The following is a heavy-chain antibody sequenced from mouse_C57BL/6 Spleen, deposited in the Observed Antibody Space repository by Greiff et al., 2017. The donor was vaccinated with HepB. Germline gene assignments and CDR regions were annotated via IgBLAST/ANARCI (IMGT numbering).Heavy chain of an antibody. D-gene: IGHD1-1*02. J-gene: IGHJ1*03. V-gene: IGHV1-19*01. CDR3: ARSGLWRYFDV. Sequence: EVKLVESGPVLVKPGASVKMSCKASGYTFTDYYMNWVKQSHGESLEWIGVINPYNGGTSYNQKFKGKATLTVDTSSSTAYMQLSSLTSEDSAVYYCARSGLWRYFDVWGTGTTVTVAS. CDR2: INPYNGGT. CDR1: GYTFTDYY.